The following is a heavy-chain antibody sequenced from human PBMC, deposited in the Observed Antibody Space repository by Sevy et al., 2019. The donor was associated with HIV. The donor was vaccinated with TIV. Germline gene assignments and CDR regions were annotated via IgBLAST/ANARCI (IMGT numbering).Heavy chain of an antibody. Sequence: SETLSLTCTVSGGSISSYYWSWIRQPADKGLEWIGRIYGSGNTNYNPSLKSQVTMSIDTSRSKFSLNLNSVTAAATAVYFCARGFQPADSSGWFYFDPWGQGILVTVSS. CDR1: GGSISSYY. D-gene: IGHD6-19*01. J-gene: IGHJ5*02. CDR3: ARGFQPADSSGWFYFDP. V-gene: IGHV4-4*07. CDR2: IYGSGNT.